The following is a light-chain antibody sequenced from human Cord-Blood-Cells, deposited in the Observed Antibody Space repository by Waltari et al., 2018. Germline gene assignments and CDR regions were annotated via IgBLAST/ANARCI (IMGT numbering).Light chain of an antibody. CDR3: QQYNSYST. Sequence: DTQITQSPSTLSASVGDKVTITCRASQSIRSWLAWYQKKPGKAPKLMIYKASSLESGVPSRFSGSGSGTECTLTISSLQPDDFATYYCQQYNSYSTFGQGTKVEIK. J-gene: IGKJ1*01. CDR1: QSIRSW. CDR2: KAS. V-gene: IGKV1-5*03.